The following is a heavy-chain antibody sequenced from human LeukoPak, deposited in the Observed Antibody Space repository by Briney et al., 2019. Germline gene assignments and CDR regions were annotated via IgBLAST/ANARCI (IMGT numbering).Heavy chain of an antibody. CDR3: ALGGLQLYYFDY. D-gene: IGHD5-24*01. J-gene: IGHJ4*02. Sequence: SQTLSLTCTVSGGSISSGSYYWRWIRQPAGKGLEWIGRIYTSGSTNYNPSLKSRVTISVDTSKNQFSLKLRSVTAADTAVYYGALGGLQLYYFDYWGQGTLVTVSS. CDR2: IYTSGST. CDR1: GGSISSGSYY. V-gene: IGHV4-61*02.